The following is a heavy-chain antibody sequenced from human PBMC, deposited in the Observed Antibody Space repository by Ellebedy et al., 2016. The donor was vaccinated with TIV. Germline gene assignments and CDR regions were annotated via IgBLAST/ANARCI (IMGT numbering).Heavy chain of an antibody. D-gene: IGHD4-23*01. Sequence: GESLTISCTTSGFTFGDYAMSWFRQAPGKGLEWVGFIRSKAYGGTTEYAASVKGRFTISRDDSKSIAYLQMNSLKTEDTAVYYCTSLTTVVTASFDYWGQGTLVTVSS. CDR2: IRSKAYGGTT. J-gene: IGHJ4*02. CDR1: GFTFGDYA. CDR3: TSLTTVVTASFDY. V-gene: IGHV3-49*03.